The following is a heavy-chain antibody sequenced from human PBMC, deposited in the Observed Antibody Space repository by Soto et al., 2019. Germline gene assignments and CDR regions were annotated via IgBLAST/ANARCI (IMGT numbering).Heavy chain of an antibody. Sequence: GGSLRLSCAASGFTFSSYSMNWVRQAPGKGLEWVSSISSSSNNKYYAETEKGRFAISRDNAKNSLYLQMNSLRAEDTAVYYCARDSSSWYDAFDIWGQGTMVTVSS. CDR1: GFTFSSYS. CDR3: ARDSSSWYDAFDI. CDR2: ISSSSNNK. V-gene: IGHV3-21*01. D-gene: IGHD6-13*01. J-gene: IGHJ3*02.